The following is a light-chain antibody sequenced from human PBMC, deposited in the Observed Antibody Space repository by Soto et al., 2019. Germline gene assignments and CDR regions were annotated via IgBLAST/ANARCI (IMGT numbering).Light chain of an antibody. J-gene: IGKJ2*01. V-gene: IGKV1-12*01. Sequence: DIQMTQSPSSVSASVGDRVTITCRASQDIGNFLAWYQQTPGKAPKLLIHGASSLYRGVASRFRGGGTRTDFTLTIISLQPEDFATCYCQQTRAFPRTFGQGTKVDIK. CDR3: QQTRAFPRT. CDR2: GAS. CDR1: QDIGNF.